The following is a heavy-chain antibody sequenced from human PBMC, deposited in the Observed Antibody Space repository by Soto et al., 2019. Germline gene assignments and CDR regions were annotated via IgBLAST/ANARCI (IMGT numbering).Heavy chain of an antibody. CDR3: ASFEPYYYGMDV. CDR1: GGSISSSSYY. D-gene: IGHD3-9*01. Sequence: SETLSLTCTVSGGSISSSSYYWGWIRQPPGRGLEWIGSIYYSGSTYYNPSLKSRVTISVDTSKNQFSLKLSSVTAADTAVYYCASFEPYYYGMDVWGQGTTVTVSS. V-gene: IGHV4-39*01. CDR2: IYYSGST. J-gene: IGHJ6*02.